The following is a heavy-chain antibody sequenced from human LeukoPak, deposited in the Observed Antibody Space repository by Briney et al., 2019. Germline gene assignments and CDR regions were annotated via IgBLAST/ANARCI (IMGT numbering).Heavy chain of an antibody. Sequence: SETLSLTCTVSGGSLSNYYWSWLRQPPGKGLEWIGYIFYSGTTDYNPSLKSRLTVSVDASKNQFSLRLNSVTAADTAVYFCARVNWFVGYYFDYWGQGTLVTVPS. CDR1: GGSLSNYY. V-gene: IGHV4-59*08. CDR2: IFYSGTT. CDR3: ARVNWFVGYYFDY. D-gene: IGHD3-9*01. J-gene: IGHJ4*02.